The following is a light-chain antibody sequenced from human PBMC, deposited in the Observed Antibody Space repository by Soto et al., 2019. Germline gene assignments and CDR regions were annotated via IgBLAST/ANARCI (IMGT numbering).Light chain of an antibody. CDR3: QQYNNWPT. V-gene: IGKV3-15*01. CDR1: QSVGNY. CDR2: DSS. J-gene: IGKJ1*01. Sequence: IVLKQSPGTLSLSQGERATLSCRASQSVGNYLTWYQQKPGQAPRLLIYDSSSRATGVPARFSGSGSGTEFTLTISSLQSEDFAVYYCQQYNNWPTFGQGTKVDI.